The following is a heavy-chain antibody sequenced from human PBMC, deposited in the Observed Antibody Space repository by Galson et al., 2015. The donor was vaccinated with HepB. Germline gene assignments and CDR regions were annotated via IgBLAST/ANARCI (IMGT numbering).Heavy chain of an antibody. D-gene: IGHD5-24*01. V-gene: IGHV3-11*05. Sequence: SLRLSCAASGFSFSDYYMSWIRQAPGKGLEWVSYISSSSSYTTYADSVKGRFTISRDNAKNSLYLQMNSLRAEDTAVYYCARDPDGFYGMDVWGQGTTVTVSS. CDR2: ISSSSSYT. CDR3: ARDPDGFYGMDV. J-gene: IGHJ6*02. CDR1: GFSFSDYY.